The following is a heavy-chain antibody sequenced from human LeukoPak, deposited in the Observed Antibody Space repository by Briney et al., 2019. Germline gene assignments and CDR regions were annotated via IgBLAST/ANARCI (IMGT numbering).Heavy chain of an antibody. D-gene: IGHD3-22*01. Sequence: GGSLRLSCAASGFTFSSYSMNWVRQAPGKGLEWVSSISSSSYIYYADSVKGRFTISRDNAQNSLYLQMSSLRAEDTAVYYCAREGAAYYYDSSGSQGQYYYYGMDVWGQGTTVTVSS. J-gene: IGHJ6*02. CDR1: GFTFSSYS. CDR3: AREGAAYYYDSSGSQGQYYYYGMDV. V-gene: IGHV3-21*01. CDR2: ISSSSYI.